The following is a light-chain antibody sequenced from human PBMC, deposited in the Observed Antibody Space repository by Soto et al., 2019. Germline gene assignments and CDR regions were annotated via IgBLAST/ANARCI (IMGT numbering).Light chain of an antibody. CDR1: QSISSY. Sequence: DIQVTLSLSSVSASVRDRVTNTRRASQSISSYVNWYQQKPGKAPKLLIYAASSLQSGVPSRFSGSGSGTDFTLTISSLQPEDFATYYCQQSYSTPPTFGQGTKVDIK. J-gene: IGKJ1*01. V-gene: IGKV1-39*01. CDR2: AAS. CDR3: QQSYSTPPT.